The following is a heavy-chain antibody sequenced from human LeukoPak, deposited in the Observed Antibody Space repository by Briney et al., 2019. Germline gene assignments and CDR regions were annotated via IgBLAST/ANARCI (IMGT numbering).Heavy chain of an antibody. V-gene: IGHV3-7*01. CDR2: IKEDGSVI. Sequence: GGSLRLSCAASGFTFSGHWMTWVRQAPGKGLEWVANIKEDGSVIQYVDSVKGRFTVSRDNAKNSLYLQMNSLRAEDTAVYFCARVWAVAGTRPFDYWGQGTLVTVSS. CDR1: GFTFSGHW. CDR3: ARVWAVAGTRPFDY. J-gene: IGHJ4*02. D-gene: IGHD6-19*01.